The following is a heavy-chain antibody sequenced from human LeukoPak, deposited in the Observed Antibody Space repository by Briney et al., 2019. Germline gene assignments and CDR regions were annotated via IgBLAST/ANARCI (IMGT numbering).Heavy chain of an antibody. Sequence: ASETLSLTCAVYGGSSSGYYWSWIRQPPGKGLEWIGEINHSGSTNYNPSLKSRVTISVDTSKNQFSLKLSSVTAADTAVYYCGGNRVGAKRFDYWGQGTLVTVSS. CDR1: GGSSSGYY. J-gene: IGHJ4*02. V-gene: IGHV4-34*01. CDR3: GGNRVGAKRFDY. CDR2: INHSGST. D-gene: IGHD1-26*01.